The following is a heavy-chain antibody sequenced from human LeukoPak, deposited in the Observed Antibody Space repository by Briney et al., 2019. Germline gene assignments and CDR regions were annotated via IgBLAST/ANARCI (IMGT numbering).Heavy chain of an antibody. D-gene: IGHD3-22*01. CDR2: VSDSGRNT. CDR1: GFTFRRYG. Sequence: PGGSLRLSCAASGFTFRRYGMTWVRQAPGKGLDWVSSVSDSGRNTYYADSLKGRFTISRDNSRNTLYLQMNSLRAEDTAVYYRAREYHDSSGYLDYWGQGTLVTVSS. CDR3: AREYHDSSGYLDY. J-gene: IGHJ4*02. V-gene: IGHV3-23*01.